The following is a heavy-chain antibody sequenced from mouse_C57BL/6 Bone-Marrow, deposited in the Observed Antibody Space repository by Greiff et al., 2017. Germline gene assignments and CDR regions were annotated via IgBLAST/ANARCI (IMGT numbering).Heavy chain of an antibody. CDR2: IYPGDGDT. D-gene: IGHD1-1*01. Sequence: QVQLQQSGPELVKPGASVKISCKASGYAFSSSWMNWVKQRPGKGLEWIGRIYPGDGDTNYNGKFKGKATLTADKSSSTAYMQLSSLTSEDSAVYFCARYDGSSYGWYFDVWGTGTTVTVSS. J-gene: IGHJ1*03. V-gene: IGHV1-82*01. CDR3: ARYDGSSYGWYFDV. CDR1: GYAFSSSW.